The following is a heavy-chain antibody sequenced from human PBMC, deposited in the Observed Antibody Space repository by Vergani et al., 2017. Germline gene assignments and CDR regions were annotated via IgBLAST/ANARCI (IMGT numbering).Heavy chain of an antibody. D-gene: IGHD2-2*02. CDR1: GFTFDDYA. Sequence: EVQLVESGGGLVQPGRSLRLSCAASGFTFDDYAMHWVRQAPGKGLEWVSGISWNSGSIGYADSVKGRFTISRDNAKNSLYLQMNSLRAEDTALYYCAKDRWGRDIVVVPAAILGYYYYGMDVWGQGTTVTVSS. V-gene: IGHV3-9*01. CDR2: ISWNSGSI. J-gene: IGHJ6*02. CDR3: AKDRWGRDIVVVPAAILGYYYYGMDV.